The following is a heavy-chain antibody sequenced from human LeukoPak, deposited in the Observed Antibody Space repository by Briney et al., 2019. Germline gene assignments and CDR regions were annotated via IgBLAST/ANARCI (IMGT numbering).Heavy chain of an antibody. CDR3: ARDSGDCGGDCYSTAPSIDC. CDR2: ISAGNGNT. CDR1: GYTFTSYA. Sequence: ASVKVSCKASGYTFTSYAIHWVRQAPGQRLEWMGWISAGNGNTKYSQNFQGRVTMTRDTSTSTVYMELSSLRSEDTAVYYCARDSGDCGGDCYSTAPSIDCWGQGTLVTVSS. V-gene: IGHV1-3*01. J-gene: IGHJ4*02. D-gene: IGHD2-21*02.